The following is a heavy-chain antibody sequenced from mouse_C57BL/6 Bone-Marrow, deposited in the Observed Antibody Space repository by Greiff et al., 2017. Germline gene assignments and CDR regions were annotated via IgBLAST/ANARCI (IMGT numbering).Heavy chain of an antibody. V-gene: IGHV1-72*01. CDR1: GYTFTSYW. J-gene: IGHJ2*01. CDR2: IDPNSGGT. Sequence: VQLQQPGAELVKPGASVKLSCKASGYTFTSYWMHWVKQRPGRGLEWIGRIDPNSGGTKYNEKFKSKATLTVDKPSSTAYMQLSSLTSEDSAVYYCARSPFTTVVAPDFDYWGQGTTLTVSS. D-gene: IGHD1-1*01. CDR3: ARSPFTTVVAPDFDY.